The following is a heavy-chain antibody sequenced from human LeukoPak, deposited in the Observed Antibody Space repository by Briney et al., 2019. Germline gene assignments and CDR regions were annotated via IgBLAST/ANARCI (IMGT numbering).Heavy chain of an antibody. Sequence: ASVKVSCKASGYTFTSYGISWVRQAPGQGLEWMGWISAYNGNTNYAQKLQGKVTMTTDTSTSTAYMELRSLRSDDTAVYYCARTGSGGSGSYYYYYYYMDVWGKGTTVTISS. D-gene: IGHD3-10*01. CDR1: GYTFTSYG. CDR3: ARTGSGGSGSYYYYYYYMDV. J-gene: IGHJ6*03. CDR2: ISAYNGNT. V-gene: IGHV1-18*01.